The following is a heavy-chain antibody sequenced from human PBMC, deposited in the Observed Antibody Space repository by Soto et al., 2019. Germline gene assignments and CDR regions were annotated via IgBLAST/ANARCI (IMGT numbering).Heavy chain of an antibody. CDR1: GASISRSSYY. CDR2: IYYSGAT. J-gene: IGHJ4*02. D-gene: IGHD3-10*01. V-gene: IGHV4-39*01. CDR3: ATHQGYYRSGTYCFDY. Sequence: PSETLSLTCTVSGASISRSSYYWGWIRQPPGKGPEWIASIYYSGATYYNPSLKSRVTISVDTSKNQFSLKLTSVTAADTAVYYCATHQGYYRSGTYCFDYWGPGTLVTVSS.